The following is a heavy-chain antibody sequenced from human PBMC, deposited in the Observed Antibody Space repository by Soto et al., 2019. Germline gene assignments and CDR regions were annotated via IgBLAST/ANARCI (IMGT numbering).Heavy chain of an antibody. Sequence: GGSLRLSCAASGFTFSSYSMNWVRQAPGKGLEWVSYISSSSSTIYYADSVKGRFTISRDNAKNSLYLQMNSLRDEDTAVYYCAREWATTVTTDYYYYYGMDVWGQGTTVTVSS. CDR3: AREWATTVTTDYYYYYGMDV. D-gene: IGHD4-4*01. J-gene: IGHJ6*02. V-gene: IGHV3-48*02. CDR2: ISSSSSTI. CDR1: GFTFSSYS.